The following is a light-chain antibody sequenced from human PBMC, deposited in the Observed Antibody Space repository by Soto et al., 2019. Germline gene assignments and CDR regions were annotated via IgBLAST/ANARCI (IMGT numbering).Light chain of an antibody. J-gene: IGKJ2*01. V-gene: IGKV1-39*01. CDR3: EQSYITPPT. Sequence: DIQMTQSPSSLSASVGDRVTITCRASQSISSYLNWYQQKPGKAPKLLIYAASSLQSGVPSRFSGSGSGTDFTLTISSLQPEDFATYYCEQSYITPPTFGQVTNVDIK. CDR2: AAS. CDR1: QSISSY.